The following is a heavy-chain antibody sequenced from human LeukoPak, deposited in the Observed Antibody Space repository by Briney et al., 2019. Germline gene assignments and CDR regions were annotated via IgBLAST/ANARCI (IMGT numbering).Heavy chain of an antibody. J-gene: IGHJ6*02. CDR1: GYTFTGYY. CDR2: INPNSGGT. Sequence: GASVKVSCKASGYTFTGYYMHWVRQAPGQGLEWMGWINPNSGGTNYAQKFQGRVTMTRDTSISTAYMELSRLRSDDTAVYYRARVGVVIPYYYYYGMDVWGQGTTVTVSS. CDR3: ARVGVVIPYYYYYGMDV. V-gene: IGHV1-2*02. D-gene: IGHD3-22*01.